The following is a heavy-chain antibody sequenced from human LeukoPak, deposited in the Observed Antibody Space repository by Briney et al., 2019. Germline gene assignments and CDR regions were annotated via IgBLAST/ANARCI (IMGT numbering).Heavy chain of an antibody. J-gene: IGHJ5*02. D-gene: IGHD6-13*01. CDR2: ISSSSSYI. CDR3: ARGQQLDEGWFDP. V-gene: IGHV3-21*01. CDR1: GFTFSSYS. Sequence: GGSLRLSCAASGFTFSSYSMNWVRQAPGKGLEWVSSISSSSSYIYYADSVKGRFTISRDNDKNSLYLQMNSLRAEDTAVYYCARGQQLDEGWFDPWGQGTLVTVSS.